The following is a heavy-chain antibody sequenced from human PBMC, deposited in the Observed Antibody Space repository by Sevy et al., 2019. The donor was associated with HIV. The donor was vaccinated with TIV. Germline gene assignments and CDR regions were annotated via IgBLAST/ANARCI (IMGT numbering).Heavy chain of an antibody. CDR2: INHSGGT. CDR3: ARHCTGSSCSHAFDI. CDR1: GGSFSGYY. V-gene: IGHV4-34*01. D-gene: IGHD2-15*01. J-gene: IGHJ3*02. Sequence: TLSLTCAVYGGSFSGYYWSWIRQPPGKGLEWIGEINHSGGTNYNPSLKSRVTISVDTSKNQFSLKLNSVTAADTAVYYCARHCTGSSCSHAFDIWGQGTMVPSPQ.